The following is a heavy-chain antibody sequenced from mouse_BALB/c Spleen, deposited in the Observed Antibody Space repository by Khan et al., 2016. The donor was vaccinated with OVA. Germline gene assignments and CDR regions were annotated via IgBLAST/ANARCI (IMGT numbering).Heavy chain of an antibody. CDR2: VTYSGNT. CDR1: GDSITSGF. Sequence: EVQLQESGPNLVKPSQTLSLTCSVTGDSITSGFWNWIRKFPGNKFEYMGYVTYSGNTYYNPSLNSRISFTRDKYKSQYYLQLNSVTTEDTATYFCARSYGSWTMDYWGQGTSVTVSS. D-gene: IGHD1-1*01. J-gene: IGHJ4*01. CDR3: ARSYGSWTMDY. V-gene: IGHV3-8*02.